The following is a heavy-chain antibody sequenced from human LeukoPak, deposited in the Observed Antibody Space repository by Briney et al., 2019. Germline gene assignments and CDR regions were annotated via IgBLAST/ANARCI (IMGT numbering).Heavy chain of an antibody. CDR2: IYTSGST. Sequence: SQTLSPTCTVSGGSISSGSYYWSWIRQPAGKGLEWIGRIYTSGSTNYNPSLKSRVTISVDTSKNQFSLKLSSVTAADTAVYYCARDLYYDILTGYYNAPWGQGTLVTVSS. J-gene: IGHJ5*02. CDR1: GGSISSGSYY. CDR3: ARDLYYDILTGYYNAP. V-gene: IGHV4-61*02. D-gene: IGHD3-9*01.